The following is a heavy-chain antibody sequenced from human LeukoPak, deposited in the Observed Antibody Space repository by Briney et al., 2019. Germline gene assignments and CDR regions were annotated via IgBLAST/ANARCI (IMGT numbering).Heavy chain of an antibody. CDR2: IYSGGFT. D-gene: IGHD3-10*01. J-gene: IGHJ4*02. CDR3: ARDRGSGIDY. Sequence: PGRSLRLSCAASGFTVSNNYMSWVRQAPGKGLEWVSVIYSGGFTYYADSVKGRFTISRDNFKNTLYLQMNSLRAEDTAVYYCARDRGSGIDYWGQGTLVTVSS. CDR1: GFTVSNNY. V-gene: IGHV3-66*01.